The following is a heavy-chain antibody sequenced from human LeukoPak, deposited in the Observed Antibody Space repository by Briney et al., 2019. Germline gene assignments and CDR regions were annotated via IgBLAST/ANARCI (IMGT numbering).Heavy chain of an antibody. Sequence: GGSLRLSCAASGFTFSSAWMGWVRQAPGKGLEWVGRIKSNTDGGTTDYAAPVKVRFTISRDDSKTTLYLQMSSLKIEDTAVYYCTADRGRTELPLFASWGQGTLVTVSS. J-gene: IGHJ5*01. CDR3: TADRGRTELPLFAS. CDR1: GFTFSSAW. V-gene: IGHV3-15*01. D-gene: IGHD1-26*01. CDR2: IKSNTDGGTT.